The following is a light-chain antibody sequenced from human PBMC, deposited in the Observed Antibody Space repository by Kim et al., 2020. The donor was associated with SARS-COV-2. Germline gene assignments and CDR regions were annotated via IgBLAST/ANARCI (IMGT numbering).Light chain of an antibody. CDR3: LQHSTYPIT. J-gene: IGKJ5*01. CDR2: GAS. V-gene: IGKV1-17*01. Sequence: AAVGDRVTITCRGRQDIRNDLGWYQQKPGRAPKRLIYGASSLQSGVPSRFSGSGSGTEFTLTISSVQPEDFATYFCLQHSTYPITFGQGTRLEIK. CDR1: QDIRND.